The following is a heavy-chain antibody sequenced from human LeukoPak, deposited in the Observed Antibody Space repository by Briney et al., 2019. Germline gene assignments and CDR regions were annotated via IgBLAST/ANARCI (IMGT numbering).Heavy chain of an antibody. CDR2: INSDGSAT. CDR3: TRDHGLDV. CDR1: GFTFSSYA. V-gene: IGHV3-74*01. J-gene: IGHJ6*02. Sequence: AGGSLRLSCAASGFTFSSYAMSWVRQAPGKGLMWVSQINSDGSATSCADPVKGRCTISRDNAKNMLYLEMNSLRVEDTAVYFCTRDHGLDVWGQGTTVTVSS.